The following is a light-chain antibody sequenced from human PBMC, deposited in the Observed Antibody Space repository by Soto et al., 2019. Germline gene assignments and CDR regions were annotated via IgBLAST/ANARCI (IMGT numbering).Light chain of an antibody. CDR1: QSVSSY. V-gene: IGKV3-11*01. J-gene: IGKJ2*01. Sequence: EIVLTQSPATLSLSAGERATLSCRASQSVSSYLAWYQQKPGQAPRLLIYDASNRDTGIPARFSGSGSGTDFTLTISSLEPEDVAVYYCQQRSNWPLYTFGQGTKLEIK. CDR2: DAS. CDR3: QQRSNWPLYT.